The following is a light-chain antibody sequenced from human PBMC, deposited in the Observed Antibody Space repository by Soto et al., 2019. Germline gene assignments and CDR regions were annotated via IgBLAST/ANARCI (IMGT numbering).Light chain of an antibody. CDR1: QDISKS. J-gene: IGKJ4*01. CDR3: QQCHYLLT. Sequence: DIQMTQSPSSLSASVGDRVTITCQASQDISKSVNWYQQKLGKVPKLLIYSASNLETGVPSRFSGSVSGTDFTFTISSLQPEDVATYYCQQCHYLLTFGGGTKLDIK. CDR2: SAS. V-gene: IGKV1-33*01.